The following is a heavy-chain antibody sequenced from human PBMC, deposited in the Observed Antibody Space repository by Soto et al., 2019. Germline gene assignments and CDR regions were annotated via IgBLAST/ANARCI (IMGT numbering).Heavy chain of an antibody. D-gene: IGHD3-22*01. J-gene: IGHJ4*02. CDR3: ARDADSSGYYYYFDY. Sequence: ASVKVSCKASGYTFTSYAMHWVRQAPGQRLEWMGWINAGNGNTKYSQKFQGRVTITRDTSASTAYMELSSLRSEDTAVYYCARDADSSGYYYYFDYWAQGTLVTVSS. CDR2: INAGNGNT. CDR1: GYTFTSYA. V-gene: IGHV1-3*01.